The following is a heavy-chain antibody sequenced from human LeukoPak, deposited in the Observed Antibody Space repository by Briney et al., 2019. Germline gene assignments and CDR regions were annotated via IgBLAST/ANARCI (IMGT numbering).Heavy chain of an antibody. V-gene: IGHV4-39*01. J-gene: IGHJ4*02. CDR1: GGSISSSSYY. CDR2: IYYSGST. Sequence: SETLSLTCTVSGGSISSSSYYWGWISQPPGKGLEWIGSIYYSGSTYYNPSLKSRVTISVDTSKNQFSLKLSSVTAADTAVYYCARLHSGYDSSNYFDYWGQGTLVTVPS. CDR3: ARLHSGYDSSNYFDY. D-gene: IGHD5-12*01.